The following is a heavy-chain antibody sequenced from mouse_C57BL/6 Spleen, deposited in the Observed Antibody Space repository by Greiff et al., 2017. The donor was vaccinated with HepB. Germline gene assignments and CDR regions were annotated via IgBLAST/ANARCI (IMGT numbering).Heavy chain of an antibody. CDR3: ARSYYDYDGFAY. D-gene: IGHD2-4*01. J-gene: IGHJ3*01. CDR1: GFSLSTSGMG. CDR2: IYWDDDK. V-gene: IGHV8-12*01. Sequence: QVTLKVSGPGILQSSQTLSLTCSFSGFSLSTSGMGVSWIRQPSGKGLEWLAHIYWDDDKRYNPSLKSRLTISKDTSRNQVFLKITSVDTADTATYHCARSYYDYDGFAYWGQGTLVTVSA.